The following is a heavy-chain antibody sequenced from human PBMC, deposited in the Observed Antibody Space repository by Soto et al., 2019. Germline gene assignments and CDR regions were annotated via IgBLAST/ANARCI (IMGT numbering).Heavy chain of an antibody. CDR2: IYYSGST. CDR3: ARWWSGRRQGFDP. V-gene: IGHV4-31*03. Sequence: QVQLQESGPGLVKPSQTLSLTCTVSGGSISSGDYYWSWIRQHPGKGLEWIGYIYYSGSTYCNPSLKSRVTISVDTSKNQFSLKLSSVTAADTAVYYCARWWSGRRQGFDPWGQGTLVTVSS. D-gene: IGHD3-3*01. CDR1: GGSISSGDYY. J-gene: IGHJ5*02.